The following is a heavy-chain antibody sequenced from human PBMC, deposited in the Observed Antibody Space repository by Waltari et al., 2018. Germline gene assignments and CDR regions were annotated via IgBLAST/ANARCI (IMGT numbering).Heavy chain of an antibody. Sequence: QVQLQESGPGLVKPSETLSLTCTVSGGSISRYYWSWLRQPPGKGLEWIGYIYYSGSTNYNPSLKSRVTISVDTSKNQFSLKLSSVTAADTAVYYCARGGYSSSPYNYWGQGTLVTVSS. CDR1: GGSISRYY. J-gene: IGHJ4*02. CDR3: ARGGYSSSPYNY. V-gene: IGHV4-59*01. CDR2: IYYSGST. D-gene: IGHD6-13*01.